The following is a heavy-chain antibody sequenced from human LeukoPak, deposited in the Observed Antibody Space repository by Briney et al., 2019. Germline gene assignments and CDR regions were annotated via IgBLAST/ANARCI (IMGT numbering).Heavy chain of an antibody. D-gene: IGHD3-22*01. J-gene: IGHJ3*02. Sequence: SVKVSCKASGGTFSSYAISWVRQALGQGLEWMGGIIPIFGTANYAQKFQGRVTITADESTSTAYMELSSLRSEDTAVYYCARATYYYDSSGSSKYAYDAFDIWGQGTMVTVSS. V-gene: IGHV1-69*13. CDR2: IIPIFGTA. CDR1: GGTFSSYA. CDR3: ARATYYYDSSGSSKYAYDAFDI.